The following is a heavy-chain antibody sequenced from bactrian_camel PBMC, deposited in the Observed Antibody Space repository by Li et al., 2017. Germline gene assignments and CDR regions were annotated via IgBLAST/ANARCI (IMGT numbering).Heavy chain of an antibody. Sequence: HVQLVESGGGSVQAGGSLRLSCAASGYTRTTDTLGWFRQSPGNEREGVAVIDTNGGPSYSDPVKGRFTISGASAKNSVYLQMNNLQPKDTATYYCAEGRDSRGEHCYSLNYWGQGTQVTVS. CDR3: AEGRDSRGEHCYSLNY. J-gene: IGHJ4*01. CDR1: GYTRTTDT. D-gene: IGHD2*01. CDR2: IDTNGGP. V-gene: IGHV3S53*01.